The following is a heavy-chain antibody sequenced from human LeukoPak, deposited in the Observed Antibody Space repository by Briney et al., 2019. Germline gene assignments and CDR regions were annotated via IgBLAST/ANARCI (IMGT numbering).Heavy chain of an antibody. CDR1: GFTFSSYA. V-gene: IGHV3-30-3*01. CDR2: ISYDGSNK. D-gene: IGHD3-22*01. J-gene: IGHJ4*02. Sequence: GRSLRLSCAASGFTFSSYAMHWVRQAPGKGLEWVAVISYDGSNKYYADSVKGRFTISRDNSKNTLYLQTNSLRAEDTAVYYCARGLSRPRRHYYDSSGYIGDGSYYFGYWGQGTLVTVSS. CDR3: ARGLSRPRRHYYDSSGYIGDGSYYFGY.